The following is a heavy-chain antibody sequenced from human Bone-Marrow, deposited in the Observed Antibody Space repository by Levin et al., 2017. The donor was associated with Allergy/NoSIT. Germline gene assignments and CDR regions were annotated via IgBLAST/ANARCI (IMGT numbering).Heavy chain of an antibody. Sequence: GGSLRLSCAASGFTFSSYGMHWVRQAPGKGLEWVAVIWYDGSNKYYADSVKGRFTISRDNSKNTLYLQMNSLRAEDTAVYYCAGGGYYDYMDVWGKGTTVTVSS. J-gene: IGHJ6*03. V-gene: IGHV3-33*01. CDR3: AGGGYYDYMDV. CDR1: GFTFSSYG. D-gene: IGHD1-26*01. CDR2: IWYDGSNK.